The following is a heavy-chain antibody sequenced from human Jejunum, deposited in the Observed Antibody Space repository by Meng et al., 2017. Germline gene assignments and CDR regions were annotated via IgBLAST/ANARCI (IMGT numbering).Heavy chain of an antibody. Sequence: GESLKISCAASGFTFGGYTMHWVRLAPGKGLEWVAVIIHDATKIYYANSVEGRFTISRDNSKDTLYLQMNSLRAEDTAVYYCARIGYNFNLGNAFDIWGQGTMVTVSS. V-gene: IGHV3-30*01. CDR3: ARIGYNFNLGNAFDI. J-gene: IGHJ3*02. D-gene: IGHD1-1*01. CDR2: IIHDATKI. CDR1: GFTFGGYT.